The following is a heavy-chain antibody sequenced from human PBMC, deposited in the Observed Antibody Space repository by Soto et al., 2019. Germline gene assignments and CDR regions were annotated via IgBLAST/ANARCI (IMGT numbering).Heavy chain of an antibody. CDR3: VRVRNRYSGYVFQDY. D-gene: IGHD5-12*01. Sequence: GASVEVSCEASGYTLANCGCGSVRHAHKQGLEWMGWISAYSGDTHYAQNLQGRVTMTTDTSTSTAYMELRSLRSDDTAVYYCVRVRNRYSGYVFQDYWGQGTLVTVSS. J-gene: IGHJ4*02. CDR2: ISAYSGDT. CDR1: GYTLANCG. V-gene: IGHV1-18*01.